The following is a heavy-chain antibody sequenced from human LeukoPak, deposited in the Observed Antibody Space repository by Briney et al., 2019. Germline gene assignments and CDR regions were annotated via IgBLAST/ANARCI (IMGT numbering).Heavy chain of an antibody. CDR1: GFTFSDYY. V-gene: IGHV3-11*04. CDR2: ISSSGSTI. CDR3: AREVQGYYDFWSGYYPNWSDP. J-gene: IGHJ5*02. Sequence: GGSLRLSCAASGFTFSDYYMSWIRQAPGKGLEWVSYISSSGSTIYYADSVKGRFTISRDNAKNSLYLQMNSLRAEDTAVYYCAREVQGYYDFWSGYYPNWSDPWGQGTLVTVSS. D-gene: IGHD3-3*01.